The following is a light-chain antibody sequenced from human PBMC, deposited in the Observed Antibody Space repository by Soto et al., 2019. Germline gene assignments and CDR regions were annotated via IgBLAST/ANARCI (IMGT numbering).Light chain of an antibody. V-gene: IGLV2-8*01. Sequence: QSALTQPPSASGSLGQSVTISCTGTRSDVGGYNYVSWYQQHPGKALKLLIYEVSKRPSGVPDRFSGSKSGNTASLTVSGLQAEDEADYHCSSTYARSNVFVFGTGTKVTVL. CDR1: RSDVGGYNY. CDR3: SSTYARSNVFV. J-gene: IGLJ1*01. CDR2: EVS.